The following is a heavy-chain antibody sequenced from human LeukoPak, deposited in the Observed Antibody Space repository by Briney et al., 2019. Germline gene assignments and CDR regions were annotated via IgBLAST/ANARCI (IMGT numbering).Heavy chain of an antibody. V-gene: IGHV3-9*01. D-gene: IGHD3-22*01. J-gene: IGHJ4*02. Sequence: SLRLSCAASGFTFDDYAMHWVRQAPGKGLEWVSVSSRNSGSIGYADSVKDRFTISRDNAKNSLYLQMNSLRAEDTALYYCAKDSSGYNKPFDYWGQGTLVTVSS. CDR2: SSRNSGSI. CDR3: AKDSSGYNKPFDY. CDR1: GFTFDDYA.